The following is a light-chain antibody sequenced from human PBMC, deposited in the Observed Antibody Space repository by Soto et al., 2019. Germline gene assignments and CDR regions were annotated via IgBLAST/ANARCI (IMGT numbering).Light chain of an antibody. CDR2: DAS. CDR1: QGVSSY. CDR3: QQRSNWPST. V-gene: IGKV3-11*01. J-gene: IGKJ1*01. Sequence: EIVLTQSPATLSLSPGERASISCRASQGVSSYLAWYQQKPGQAPRLLIYDASNRATGIPGRFSGTGSGTDFTLTISSLEPEDFAIYYCQQRSNWPSTFGQGTKVEV.